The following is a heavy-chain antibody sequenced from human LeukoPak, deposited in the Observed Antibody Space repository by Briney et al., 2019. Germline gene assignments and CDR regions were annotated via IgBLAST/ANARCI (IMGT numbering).Heavy chain of an antibody. Sequence: SETLSLTCTVSGGSVSSGTHYWSWIRPPPGKGLEWIGYIYYTGSTNYNPSLKRRVSMSIDTSKNQFSLKLTSVTAADTAVYYCASVPNVDFYDYWGQGTLVTVSS. V-gene: IGHV4-61*01. CDR2: IYYTGST. CDR1: GGSVSSGTHY. CDR3: ASVPNVDFYDY. J-gene: IGHJ4*02.